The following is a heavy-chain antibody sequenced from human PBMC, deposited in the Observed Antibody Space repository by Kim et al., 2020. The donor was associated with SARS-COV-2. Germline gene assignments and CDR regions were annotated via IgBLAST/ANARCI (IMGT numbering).Heavy chain of an antibody. Sequence: SETLSLTCTVSGGSISSSSYYWGWIRQPPGKGLEWIGSIYYSGSTYYNPSLKSRVTISVDTSKNQFSLKLSSVTAADTAVYYCARHWRAVAGNDAFDIWGQGTMVTVSS. CDR1: GGSISSSSYY. D-gene: IGHD6-19*01. CDR3: ARHWRAVAGNDAFDI. J-gene: IGHJ3*02. V-gene: IGHV4-39*01. CDR2: IYYSGST.